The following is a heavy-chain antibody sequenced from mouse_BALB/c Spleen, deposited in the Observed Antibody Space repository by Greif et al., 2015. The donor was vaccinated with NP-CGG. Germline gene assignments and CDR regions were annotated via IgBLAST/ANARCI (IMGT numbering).Heavy chain of an antibody. J-gene: IGHJ3*01. CDR2: IDPANGNT. V-gene: IGHV14-3*02. D-gene: IGHD2-2*01. CDR3: ASLYYGYDGY. Sequence: VQLQQSGAELVKPGASVKSSCTASGFNIKDTYMHWVKQRPEQGLEWIGRIDPANGNTKYDPKFQGKATITADTSSNTAYLQLSSLTSEDTAVYYCASLYYGYDGYWGQGTLVTVSA. CDR1: GFNIKDTY.